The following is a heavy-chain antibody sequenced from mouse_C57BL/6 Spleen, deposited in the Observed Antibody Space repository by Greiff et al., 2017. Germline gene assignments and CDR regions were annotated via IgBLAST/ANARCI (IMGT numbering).Heavy chain of an antibody. CDR1: GYTFTSYW. Sequence: QVQLKQPGTELVKPGASVKLSCKASGYTFTSYWMHWVKQRPGQGLEWIGNINPSNGGTNYNEKFKSKATLTVDKSSSTAYMQLSSLTSEDSAVYYCARSIYDGYYYFDYWGQGTTLTVSS. CDR2: INPSNGGT. J-gene: IGHJ2*01. V-gene: IGHV1-53*01. CDR3: ARSIYDGYYYFDY. D-gene: IGHD2-3*01.